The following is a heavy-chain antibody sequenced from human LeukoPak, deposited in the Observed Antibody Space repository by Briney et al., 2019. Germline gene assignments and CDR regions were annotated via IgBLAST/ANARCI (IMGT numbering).Heavy chain of an antibody. CDR2: IYYSGST. CDR1: GGSISSYY. J-gene: IGHJ1*01. V-gene: IGHV4-59*01. CDR3: ARHYCSGGSCHEYFRH. D-gene: IGHD2-15*01. Sequence: SSETLSLTCTVSGGSISSYYWSWIRQPPGKGLEWIGYIYYSGSTNYNPSLKSRVTISVDTSKNQFSLKLSSVTAADTAVYYCARHYCSGGSCHEYFRHWGQGTLVTVSS.